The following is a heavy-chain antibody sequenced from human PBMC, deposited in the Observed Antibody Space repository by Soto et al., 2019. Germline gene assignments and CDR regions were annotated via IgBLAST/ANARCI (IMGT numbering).Heavy chain of an antibody. CDR2: INHSGST. CDR3: ARGRCSGGSCYLQDNWFDP. J-gene: IGHJ5*02. CDR1: GGSFSGYY. D-gene: IGHD2-15*01. V-gene: IGHV4-34*01. Sequence: SETLSLTCAVYGGSFSGYYWSWIRQPPGKGLEWIGEINHSGSTNYNPSLKSRVTISVGTSKNQFSLKLSSVTAADTAVYYCARGRCSGGSCYLQDNWFDPWGQGTLVTVSS.